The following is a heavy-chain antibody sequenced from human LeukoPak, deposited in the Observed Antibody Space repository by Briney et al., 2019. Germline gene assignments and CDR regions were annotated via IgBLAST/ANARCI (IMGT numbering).Heavy chain of an antibody. J-gene: IGHJ4*02. D-gene: IGHD3-22*01. V-gene: IGHV4-39*01. Sequence: SDTLFLNCTVSDGSISSSSYYWGWIRQPPGKEVERLWWIYYSGRPYDNPSLKSRVTISVDPSKNQFSLKLSSVTAADTAVYYCARLTSSGYTDYWGQGTLVTVSS. CDR2: IYYSGRP. CDR3: ARLTSSGYTDY. CDR1: DGSISSSSYY.